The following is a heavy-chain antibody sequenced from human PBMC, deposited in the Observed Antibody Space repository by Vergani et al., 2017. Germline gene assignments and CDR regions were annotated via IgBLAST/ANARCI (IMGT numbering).Heavy chain of an antibody. V-gene: IGHV3-23*04. Sequence: EVQLVESGGGLVQPGRSLRLSCAASGFSFPGYAMSWVRQAPGKGLEWVSSVSGSSATPYYADSVKGRFIISRDNSKNTLHLQMNSLRADDTAVYYCTKGSRGYTGDFFDYWGQGTLATVSS. CDR1: GFSFPGYA. CDR3: TKGSRGYTGDFFDY. J-gene: IGHJ4*02. D-gene: IGHD5-12*01. CDR2: VSGSSATP.